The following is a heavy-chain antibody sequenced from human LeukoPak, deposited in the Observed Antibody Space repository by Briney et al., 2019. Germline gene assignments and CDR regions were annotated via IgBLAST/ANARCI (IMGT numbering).Heavy chain of an antibody. Sequence: PSETLSLTCSVSGGSISSSSYYWGWIRQPPGKGLEWIGSIYYSGSTYYNPSLKSRVTISVDRSKNQFSLKLSSVTAADTAVYYCARGDYGDSANRLYYYYGMDVWGQGTTVTVSS. CDR2: IYYSGST. V-gene: IGHV4-39*07. D-gene: IGHD4-17*01. CDR3: ARGDYGDSANRLYYYYGMDV. J-gene: IGHJ6*02. CDR1: GGSISSSSYY.